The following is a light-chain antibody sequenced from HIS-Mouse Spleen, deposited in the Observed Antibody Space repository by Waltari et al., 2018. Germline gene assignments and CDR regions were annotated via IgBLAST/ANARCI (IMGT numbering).Light chain of an antibody. CDR1: QSGSSN. V-gene: IGKV3-15*01. J-gene: IGKJ4*01. CDR2: GAS. Sequence: EIVMTQSPATLSVSPGERATLSCRASQSGSSNLAWYQQKPGQAPRRLIYGASTRATGIPARFSGSGSGTEFTLTISSMQSEDFAVYYCQQYNNWPPLTFGGGTKVEIK. CDR3: QQYNNWPPLT.